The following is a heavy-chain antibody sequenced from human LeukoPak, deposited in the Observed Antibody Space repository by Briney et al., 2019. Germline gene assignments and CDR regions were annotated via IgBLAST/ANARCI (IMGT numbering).Heavy chain of an antibody. V-gene: IGHV4-4*07. J-gene: IGHJ6*02. D-gene: IGHD3-10*01. CDR1: GGSISSYY. Sequence: SETLSLTCTVSGGSISSYYWSWIRQPAGKGLEWIGRIYTSGSTNYNPSLKSRVTMSVDTSKNQFSLKLSSVTAADTAVYYCARERWFGEFYYYYDMDVWGQGTTVTVSS. CDR3: ARERWFGEFYYYYDMDV. CDR2: IYTSGST.